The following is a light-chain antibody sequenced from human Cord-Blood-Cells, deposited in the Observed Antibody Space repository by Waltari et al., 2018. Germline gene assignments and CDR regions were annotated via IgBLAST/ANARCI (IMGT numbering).Light chain of an antibody. CDR3: SSYAGSNNLV. CDR2: EVS. J-gene: IGLJ2*01. Sequence: QSALTQPPSASGSPGQSVTISCTGTSSDVGGYNEVSWYQQHPGNAPNLMIYEVSKRPSGVPDRFSGSKSGNTASLTVSGLQAEDEADYYCSSYAGSNNLVFGGGTKLTVL. V-gene: IGLV2-8*01. CDR1: SSDVGGYNE.